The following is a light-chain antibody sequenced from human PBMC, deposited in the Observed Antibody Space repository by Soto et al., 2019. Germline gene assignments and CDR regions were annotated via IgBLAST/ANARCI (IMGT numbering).Light chain of an antibody. CDR1: QGISSY. CDR2: ASS. V-gene: IGKV1-9*01. Sequence: DIQLTQSPSFLSASVGDRVTITCRASQGISSYLAWYQQTPGKAPKLLIYASSTLQSGVPSRFSGSGSGTVFTLTISNLQPEDFATYFCQQLDTFPISFGQGTRL. J-gene: IGKJ5*01. CDR3: QQLDTFPIS.